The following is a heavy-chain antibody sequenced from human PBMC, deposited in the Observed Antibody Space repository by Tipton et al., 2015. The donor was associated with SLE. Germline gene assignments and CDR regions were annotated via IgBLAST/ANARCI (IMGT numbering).Heavy chain of an antibody. Sequence: TLSLTCTVSGGSIRSGSYYWSWFRQPAGRGLEWIGHFSSTGSTNNNPSPKSPVTISVDMSKNQFSLRRSSVTAADTAIYYCAREGERFLDRGGAFDIWGQGTMVSVSS. CDR1: GGSIRSGSYY. V-gene: IGHV4-61*09. CDR3: AREGERFLDRGGAFDI. J-gene: IGHJ3*02. D-gene: IGHD3-3*01. CDR2: FSSTGST.